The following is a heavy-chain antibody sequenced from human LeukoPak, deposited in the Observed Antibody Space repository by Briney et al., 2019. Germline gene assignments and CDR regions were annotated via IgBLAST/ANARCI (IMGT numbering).Heavy chain of an antibody. D-gene: IGHD2-15*01. V-gene: IGHV3-7*01. CDR2: IKQDGSDK. Sequence: GGSLRLSCAASGFTFISYWMTWVRQAPGKGLEWVANIKQDGSDKYYVDSVKGRFTISRDNAKNSLYSQMNSLRAEDTAVYYCAGHPPKWLQLPLLWGQGTLVTVSS. J-gene: IGHJ4*02. CDR3: AGHPPKWLQLPLL. CDR1: GFTFISYW.